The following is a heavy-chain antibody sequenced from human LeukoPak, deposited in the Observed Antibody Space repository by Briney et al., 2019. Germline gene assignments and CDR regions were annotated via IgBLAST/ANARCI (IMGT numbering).Heavy chain of an antibody. CDR1: GFTFRNYD. J-gene: IGHJ4*02. Sequence: GGSLRLSCAASGFTFRNYDMHWVRQAPGKGLEWVAVISYDGSNKNYADSVKGRFTISRDNAKNSLYLQMNSLRAEDPAVYYCARGRIAVAGTPPYFGYWGQGTLVTVSS. V-gene: IGHV3-30*03. D-gene: IGHD6-19*01. CDR2: ISYDGSNK. CDR3: ARGRIAVAGTPPYFGY.